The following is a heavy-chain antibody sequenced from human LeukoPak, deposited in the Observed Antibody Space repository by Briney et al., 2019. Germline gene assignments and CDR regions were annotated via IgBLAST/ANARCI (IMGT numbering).Heavy chain of an antibody. CDR3: AGERGEEYSSGWYKTNYFDN. CDR2: ADYSGGT. J-gene: IGHJ4*02. Sequence: SETLSLTCTVAGDSVSSVTDYWAWIRQPPGKGQEWIASADYSGGTYYNPSLESRVAISADMSKKQISLTLTSVTGADTAVYYCAGERGEEYSSGWYKTNYFDNWGQGIRVTVSS. V-gene: IGHV4-39*07. CDR1: GDSVSSVTDY. D-gene: IGHD6-19*01.